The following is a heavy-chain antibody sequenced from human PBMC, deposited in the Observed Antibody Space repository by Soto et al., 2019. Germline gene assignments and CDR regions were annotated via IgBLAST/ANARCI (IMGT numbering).Heavy chain of an antibody. CDR3: ARDGDSSGWYRDFDY. CDR2: ISSSSSYI. J-gene: IGHJ4*02. CDR1: GFTFSSYS. V-gene: IGHV3-21*01. D-gene: IGHD6-19*01. Sequence: GESLKISCAASGFTFSSYSMNWVRQAPGKGLEWVSSISSSSSYIYYADSVKGRFTISRDNAKNSLYLQMNSLRAEDTAVYYCARDGDSSGWYRDFDYWGQGTLVTVSS.